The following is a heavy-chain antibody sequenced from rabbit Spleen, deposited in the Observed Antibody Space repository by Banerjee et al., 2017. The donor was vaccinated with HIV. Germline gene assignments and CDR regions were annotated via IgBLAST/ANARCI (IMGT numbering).Heavy chain of an antibody. V-gene: IGHV1S45*01. CDR3: ARDTGSGHYIDAYCYV. J-gene: IGHJ4*01. D-gene: IGHD1-1*01. CDR2: INAATGKP. CDR1: GFSFSNKAV. Sequence: QEQLVESGGGLVQPGGSLKLSCTASGFSFSNKAVVCWVRQAPGKGLEWIACINAATGKPVYATWAKGRFTISRTSSPTVTLRMTSLTVAVTATYFCARDTGSGHYIDAYCYVWGQVSLVTVS.